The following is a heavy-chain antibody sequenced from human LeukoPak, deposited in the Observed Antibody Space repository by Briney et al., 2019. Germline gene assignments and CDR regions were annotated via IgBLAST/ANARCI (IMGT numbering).Heavy chain of an antibody. V-gene: IGHV3-23*01. J-gene: IGHJ4*02. CDR1: GFTFRSYG. CDR3: AKEVKTYYYDSSGYPPAYYFDY. CDR2: ISGSGGST. D-gene: IGHD3-22*01. Sequence: GGTLRLSCAASGFTFRSYGMSWVRQAPGKGLEWVSAISGSGGSTYYADSVKGRFTISRDNSKNTLYLQMNSLRAEDAAVYYCAKEVKTYYYDSSGYPPAYYFDYWGQGTLVTVSS.